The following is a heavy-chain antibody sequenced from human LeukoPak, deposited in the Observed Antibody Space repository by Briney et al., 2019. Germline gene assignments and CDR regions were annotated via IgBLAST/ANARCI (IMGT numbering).Heavy chain of an antibody. CDR2: ISYDGSNK. CDR3: AKDPGIAVAGAGEGSDY. CDR1: GFTFSSYG. V-gene: IGHV3-30*18. D-gene: IGHD6-19*01. J-gene: IGHJ4*02. Sequence: GGSLRLSCAASGFTFSSYGMHWVRQAPGKGLEWVAVISYDGSNKYYADSVKGRFTISRDNSKNTLYLQMNSLRAEDTAVYYCAKDPGIAVAGAGEGSDYWGQGTLVTVSS.